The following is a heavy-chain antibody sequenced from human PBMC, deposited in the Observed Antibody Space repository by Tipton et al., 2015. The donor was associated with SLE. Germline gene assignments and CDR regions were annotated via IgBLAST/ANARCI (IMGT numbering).Heavy chain of an antibody. D-gene: IGHD3-10*01. CDR2: IYYSGST. J-gene: IGHJ3*02. CDR3: ARRVGSGTYLDAFDT. CDR1: GGSISSSSYY. Sequence: LRLSCTVSGGSISSSSYYWGWIRQPPGRGLEWIGSIYYSGSTYYNPSLQSRVTISVDTSKNQFSLKLSSVTAAATAVYYCARRVGSGTYLDAFDTWGQGTMVTVSS. V-gene: IGHV4-39*01.